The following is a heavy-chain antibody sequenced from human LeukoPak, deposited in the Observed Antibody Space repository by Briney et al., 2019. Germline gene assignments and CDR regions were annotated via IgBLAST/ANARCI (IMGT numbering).Heavy chain of an antibody. CDR2: IQYDGGNT. D-gene: IGHD3/OR15-3a*01. CDR3: AKGGWTGYYPIFDS. V-gene: IGHV3-30*02. J-gene: IGHJ4*01. CDR1: GFTFSNYG. Sequence: SGGSLRLSCAASGFTFSNYGMQWVRHAQGKGLEWVAFIQYDGGNTHYADSVKGRFSISRDNSKNTLYLQMNILRAEDTAVYYCAKGGWTGYYPIFDSWGHGTLVTVSS.